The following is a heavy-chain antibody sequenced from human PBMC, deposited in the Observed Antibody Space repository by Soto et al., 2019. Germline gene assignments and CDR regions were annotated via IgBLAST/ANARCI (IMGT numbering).Heavy chain of an antibody. CDR2: ISAHNGNT. D-gene: IGHD1-1*01. CDR3: ARGRYGDY. J-gene: IGHJ4*02. CDR1: GYAFTTYG. Sequence: QVHLVQSGAEVKKPGASVKVSCKGSGYAFTTYGITWVRQAPGQGLEWMGWISAHNGNTNYAQKLQGRVTVTRHTPTSTAYRELRSLRSDDTAVYYCARGRYGDYWGQGALVTVSS. V-gene: IGHV1-18*01.